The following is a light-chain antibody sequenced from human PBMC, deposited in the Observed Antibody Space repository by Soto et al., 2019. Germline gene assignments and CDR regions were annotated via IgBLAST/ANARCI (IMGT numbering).Light chain of an antibody. CDR2: GAS. CDR1: QSVSSN. V-gene: IGKV3-15*01. J-gene: IGKJ5*01. CDR3: QQYQNWPLIT. Sequence: EIVMTQSPGTLSVSPGERVIFSCRASQSVSSNLAWYQQKPGQTPRRLIYGASTRATGIPDRFSGSGSGTEFTLTISSLQSEDFADYYCQQYQNWPLITFGQGTRLENK.